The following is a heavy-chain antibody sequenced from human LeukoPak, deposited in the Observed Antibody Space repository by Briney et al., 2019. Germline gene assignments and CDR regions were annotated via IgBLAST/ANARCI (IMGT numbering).Heavy chain of an antibody. CDR2: IRYDGSNK. CDR1: GFTFSSYG. V-gene: IGHV3-30*02. J-gene: IGHJ3*02. D-gene: IGHD4-23*01. Sequence: PGGSLRLSCAASGFTFSSYGMHWVRQAPGKGLEWVAFIRYDGSNKYYADSVKGRFTISRDNSKNTLYLQMNSLRAEDTAVYYCAREGGGNSDDAFDIWGQGTMVTVSS. CDR3: AREGGGNSDDAFDI.